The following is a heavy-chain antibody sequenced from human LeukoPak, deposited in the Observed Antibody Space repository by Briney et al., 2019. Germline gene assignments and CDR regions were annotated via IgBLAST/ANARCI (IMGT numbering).Heavy chain of an antibody. CDR2: IYSGGST. CDR3: ARDGSENAFDI. D-gene: IGHD1-26*01. J-gene: IGHJ3*02. Sequence: GGSLRLSCAASGFTVSSNYMSWVRQAPGKGLEWVSVIYSGGSTYYADSVKGRFTISRDNSKNTLYLQMNSLRAEDTAVYYCARDGSENAFDIWGQGTMVTVSS. CDR1: GFTVSSNY. V-gene: IGHV3-66*01.